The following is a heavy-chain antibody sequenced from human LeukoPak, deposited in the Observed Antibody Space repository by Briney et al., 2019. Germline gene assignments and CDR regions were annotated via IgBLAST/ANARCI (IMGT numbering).Heavy chain of an antibody. CDR2: IRSKANSYAT. D-gene: IGHD5/OR15-5a*01. V-gene: IGHV3-73*01. CDR1: GFTFSGSA. CDR3: TRLVSTEPAY. J-gene: IGHJ4*02. Sequence: GGSLRLSCAASGFTFSGSAMHWVRQASGKGLEWVGRIRSKANSYATAYAASVKGRFTISRDDSKNTTYLQMNSLKTEDTAVYYCTRLVSTEPAYWGQGTLVTVSS.